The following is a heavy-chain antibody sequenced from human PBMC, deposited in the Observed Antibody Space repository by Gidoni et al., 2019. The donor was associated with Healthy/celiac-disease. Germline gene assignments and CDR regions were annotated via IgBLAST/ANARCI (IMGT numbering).Heavy chain of an antibody. CDR2: IYWNDDK. D-gene: IGHD4-17*01. CDR1: GFSLSPSGVG. J-gene: IGHJ4*02. V-gene: IGHV2-5*01. CDR3: AHRTIYGDYSYFDY. Sequence: QITLKESGPTLVKPTQTLTLTCPFSGFSLSPSGVGVGWSRQPPGKALEWLALIYWNDDKRYSPSLKSRLTITKDTSKNQVVLTMTNMDPVDTATYYCAHRTIYGDYSYFDYWGQGTLVTVSS.